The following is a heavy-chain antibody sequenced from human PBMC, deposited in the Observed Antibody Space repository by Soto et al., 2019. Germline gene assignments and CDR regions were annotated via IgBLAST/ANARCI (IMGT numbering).Heavy chain of an antibody. D-gene: IGHD3-3*01. Sequence: ASVKVSCKASGYTFTSYAMHWVRQAPGQRLEWMGWINAGNGNTKYSQKFQGRVTITRDTSASTAYMELSSLRSEDTAVYYCARGDFGVVTVTGPSFDPWGQGTLVTVSS. CDR1: GYTFTSYA. J-gene: IGHJ5*02. CDR3: ARGDFGVVTVTGPSFDP. V-gene: IGHV1-3*01. CDR2: INAGNGNT.